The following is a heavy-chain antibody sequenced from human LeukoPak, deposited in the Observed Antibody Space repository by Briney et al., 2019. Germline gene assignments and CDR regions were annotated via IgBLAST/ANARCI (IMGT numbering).Heavy chain of an antibody. D-gene: IGHD2-15*01. CDR1: GFMFDTYA. V-gene: IGHV3-48*03. CDR2: IIQSGDAK. CDR3: TTQDLVVVPAASHYFDY. J-gene: IGHJ4*02. Sequence: GGSLRLSCAASGFMFDTYAMNWVRQAPGKGLEWVSYIIQSGDAKYYADSVKGRFTISRDNARNSLYLQMNSLRAEDTAIYYCTTQDLVVVPAASHYFDYWGQGILIIVSA.